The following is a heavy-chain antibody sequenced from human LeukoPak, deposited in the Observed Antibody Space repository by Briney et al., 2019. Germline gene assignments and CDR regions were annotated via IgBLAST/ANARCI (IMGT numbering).Heavy chain of an antibody. J-gene: IGHJ6*02. V-gene: IGHV4-59*01. CDR2: ISYSGST. D-gene: IGHD3-10*01. CDR1: GDSISSYY. CDR3: ARVRTPYGYYGMDV. Sequence: PSETLSLTCTVSGDSISSYYWSWIRQPPGKALECIGYISYSGSTYYNPYLKSRVTISVDTSKNQFSLKLSSVTAADTAVYYCARVRTPYGYYGMDVWGQGTTVTVSS.